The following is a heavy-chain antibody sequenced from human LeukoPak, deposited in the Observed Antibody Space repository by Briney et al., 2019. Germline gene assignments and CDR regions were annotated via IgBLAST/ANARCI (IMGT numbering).Heavy chain of an antibody. V-gene: IGHV3-64D*06. CDR1: GFTFSSYA. J-gene: IGHJ4*02. CDR2: ISSNGGST. CDR3: ARGKSSSWYVFDY. Sequence: GSLRLSCSASGFTFSSYAMHWVRQAPGKGLEYVSSISSNGGSTYYADSVKGRFTISRDNSKNTLFLQMSSLRTEDTAVYYCARGKSSSWYVFDYWGQGTLVTVSS. D-gene: IGHD6-13*01.